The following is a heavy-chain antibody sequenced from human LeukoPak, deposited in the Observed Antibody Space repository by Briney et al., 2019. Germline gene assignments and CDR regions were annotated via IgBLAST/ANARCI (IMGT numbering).Heavy chain of an antibody. V-gene: IGHV4-59*01. J-gene: IGHJ6*03. CDR3: ARVSWFPGTSYYYMDV. CDR1: GGSISSYY. CDR2: IYYSGTT. Sequence: SSETLSLTCTVSGGSISSYYWSWIRQPPGKGLEWIGYIYYSGTTNYNPSLKSRVTISVDTSKNQFSLKLSSVTAADTAVYYCARVSWFPGTSYYYMDVWGKGTTVTVSS. D-gene: IGHD1-1*01.